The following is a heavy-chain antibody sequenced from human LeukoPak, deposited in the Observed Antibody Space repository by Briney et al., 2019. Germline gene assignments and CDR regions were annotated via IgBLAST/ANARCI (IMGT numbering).Heavy chain of an antibody. D-gene: IGHD3-10*01. J-gene: IGHJ2*01. CDR1: GGSISSYY. V-gene: IGHV4-59*01. CDR2: IYYSGST. Sequence: SETLSLTCTVSGGSISSYYWSWIRQPPGKGLEWIGYIYYSGSTNYNPSLKSRVTISVDTSKDQFSLKLNSVTAADTAVYYCARDTHYYGSAQNRPYWYFDLWGRGTLVTVSS. CDR3: ARDTHYYGSAQNRPYWYFDL.